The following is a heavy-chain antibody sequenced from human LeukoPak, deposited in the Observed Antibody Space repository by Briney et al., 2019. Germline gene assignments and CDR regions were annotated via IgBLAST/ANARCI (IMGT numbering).Heavy chain of an antibody. CDR1: GVPLRSST. CDR3: AKYYGSSGYYSSPTFYFDY. J-gene: IGHJ4*02. CDR2: ICGSGGST. Sequence: GGSLRLSCAASGVPLRSSTMSGVRHAPGKGVEWGSAICGSGGSTYYADSVRGRFTISRDNSKNTLYLQMNRMRAADTAVYYCAKYYGSSGYYSSPTFYFDYWGQGTLVTVSS. D-gene: IGHD3-22*01. V-gene: IGHV3-23*01.